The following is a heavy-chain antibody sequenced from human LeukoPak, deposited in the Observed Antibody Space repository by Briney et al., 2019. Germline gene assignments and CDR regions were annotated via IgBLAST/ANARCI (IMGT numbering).Heavy chain of an antibody. CDR2: ISSSSSKI. Sequence: LSGGSLRLSCAASGFTFSSYSMSWVRQAPGKGREWVSYISSSSSKIYYADCVKGGFTISRENAKNSLYLQMNSLRAEDTAVYYCARDNVWGSPFDYWGQGTLVTVSS. J-gene: IGHJ4*02. V-gene: IGHV3-48*01. CDR1: GFTFSSYS. D-gene: IGHD3-16*01. CDR3: ARDNVWGSPFDY.